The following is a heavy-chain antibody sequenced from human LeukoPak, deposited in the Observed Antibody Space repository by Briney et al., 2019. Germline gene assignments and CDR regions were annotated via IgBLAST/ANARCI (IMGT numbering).Heavy chain of an antibody. D-gene: IGHD3-22*01. CDR3: ARAAYYYDSSGYYYPDY. CDR2: IGPTGSDR. V-gene: IGHV3-21*04. CDR1: ELTFSTSG. J-gene: IGHJ4*02. Sequence: GGSLRLSCTASELTFSTSGFNWVRQAPGKGLEWVASIGPTGSDRYHADSVKGRFTISRDNAKNSLYLQMNSLRAEDTALYYCARAAYYYDSSGYYYPDYWGQGTLVTVSS.